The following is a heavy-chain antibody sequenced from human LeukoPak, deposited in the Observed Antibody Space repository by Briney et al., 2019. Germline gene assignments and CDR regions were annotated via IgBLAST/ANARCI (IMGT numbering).Heavy chain of an antibody. CDR3: ARDGPDYTTDFDY. D-gene: IGHD1-26*01. Sequence: RTGGSLRLSCAASGFTFNRDWTAWVRQAPGKGLEWVANIKEDGSEKHYVDSVKGRFTISRDNAKNSLYLQMNSLRAEDTAVYYCARDGPDYTTDFDYWXXXXLVTVSS. V-gene: IGHV3-7*01. J-gene: IGHJ4*01. CDR1: GFTFNRDW. CDR2: IKEDGSEK.